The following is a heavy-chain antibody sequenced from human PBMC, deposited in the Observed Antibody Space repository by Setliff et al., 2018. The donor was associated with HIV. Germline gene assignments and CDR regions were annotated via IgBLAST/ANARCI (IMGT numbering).Heavy chain of an antibody. CDR3: ARTDYGGNSGGNYFDY. D-gene: IGHD4-17*01. Sequence: GASVKVSCKASGYTFTTYDITWVRQAPGQGLEWLGWISPYNGHTSFAQKFQGRVTMTTDTATSTAYMEVRSLRSDDTAVYYCARTDYGGNSGGNYFDYWGQGSQVTVSS. V-gene: IGHV1-18*01. CDR2: ISPYNGHT. J-gene: IGHJ4*02. CDR1: GYTFTTYD.